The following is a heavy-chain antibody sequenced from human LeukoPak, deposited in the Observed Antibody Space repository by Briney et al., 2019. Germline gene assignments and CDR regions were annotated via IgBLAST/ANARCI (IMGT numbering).Heavy chain of an antibody. CDR2: IYHSGRT. CDR3: ARRGRGFKVVVTAIAPFDP. D-gene: IGHD2-21*02. V-gene: IGHV4-39*07. J-gene: IGHJ5*02. CDR1: GGSIRSSSYY. Sequence: SETLSLTCTVSGGSIRSSSYYWGWIRQPPGKGLEWIGSIYHSGRTFYNPSLKSRVTISVDTSKNQFSLKLSSVTAADTAVYYCARRGRGFKVVVTAIAPFDPWGQGTLVTVSS.